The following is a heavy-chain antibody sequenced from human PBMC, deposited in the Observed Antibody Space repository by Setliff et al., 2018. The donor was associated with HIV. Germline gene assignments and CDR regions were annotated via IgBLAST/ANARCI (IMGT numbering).Heavy chain of an antibody. V-gene: IGHV3-21*01. J-gene: IGHJ4*02. CDR1: GFSIGRYG. D-gene: IGHD6-6*01. Sequence: PGGSLRLSCTASGFSIGRYGMHSVRQAPGKGLEWVSSISSSSSYIYYADSVKGRFTISRDNAKNSLYLQMNSLRAEDTAVYYCARDQIAARPFDYWGQGTLVTVSS. CDR3: ARDQIAARPFDY. CDR2: ISSSSSYI.